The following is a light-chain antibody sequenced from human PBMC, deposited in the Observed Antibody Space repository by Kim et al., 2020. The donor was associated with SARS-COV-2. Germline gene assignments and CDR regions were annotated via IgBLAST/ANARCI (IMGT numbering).Light chain of an antibody. CDR1: QSISL. Sequence: DIYMTQSPSTLSASVGDRVTITCRARQSISLLAWYQQKPGKAPKLLIYQASTWESGVPSRFSGSGSGTGFSLTISRLQPGDFATYHCQLYDSYPYTFGQGTKLEIK. V-gene: IGKV1-5*01. CDR3: QLYDSYPYT. J-gene: IGKJ2*01. CDR2: QAS.